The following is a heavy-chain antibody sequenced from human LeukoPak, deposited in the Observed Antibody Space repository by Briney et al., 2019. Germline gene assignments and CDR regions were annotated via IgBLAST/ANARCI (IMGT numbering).Heavy chain of an antibody. CDR3: AREGDQHLDGRYYYFDY. Sequence: SETLSLTCTVSGGSINSGTYYWTWIRQPAGRGLEWIGRIYTSGSTNYNPSLKSRVTISVHTSTNQFSLKLRSVTAADTAVYYCAREGDQHLDGRYYYFDYWGQGTLVTVSS. J-gene: IGHJ4*02. V-gene: IGHV4-61*02. CDR1: GGSINSGTYY. CDR2: IYTSGST. D-gene: IGHD3-10*01.